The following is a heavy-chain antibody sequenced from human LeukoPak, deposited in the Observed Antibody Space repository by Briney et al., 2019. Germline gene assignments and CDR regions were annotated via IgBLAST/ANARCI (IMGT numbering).Heavy chain of an antibody. J-gene: IGHJ4*02. CDR2: IRYDGSNK. CDR3: ARGPMVRGVIIRRSKSGYFDY. D-gene: IGHD3-10*01. CDR1: GFTFSSYG. Sequence: GGSLRLSCAASGFTFSSYGMHWVRQAPGKGLERVAFIRYDGSNKYYADSVKGRFTISRDNSKNTLYLQMNSLRAEDTAVYYCARGPMVRGVIIRRSKSGYFDYWGQGTLVTVSS. V-gene: IGHV3-30*02.